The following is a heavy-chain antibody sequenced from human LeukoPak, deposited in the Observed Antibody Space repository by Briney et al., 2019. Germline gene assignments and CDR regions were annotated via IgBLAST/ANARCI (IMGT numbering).Heavy chain of an antibody. D-gene: IGHD3-10*01. CDR2: INWNGGST. V-gene: IGHV3-20*04. J-gene: IGHJ4*02. CDR3: ARGPHYYGSGSEDKPLDY. Sequence: GGSLRLSCAASGFTFDDYGMSWVRQAPGKGLEWVSGINWNGGSTGYADSVKGRFTISRDNAKNSLYLQMNSLRAEDTAVYYCARGPHYYGSGSEDKPLDYWGQGTLVTVSS. CDR1: GFTFDDYG.